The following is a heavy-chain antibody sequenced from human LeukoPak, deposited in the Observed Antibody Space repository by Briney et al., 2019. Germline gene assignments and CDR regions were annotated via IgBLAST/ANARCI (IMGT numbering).Heavy chain of an antibody. Sequence: PSETLSLTCTVSGGSISSYYWSWIRQPPGKGLEWIGYIYYSGSTNYNPSLKSRVTISVDTSKNQFSLKLSSVTAADTAVYYRATAKGSEYSSSSNWYFDLWGRGTLVTVSS. D-gene: IGHD6-6*01. CDR2: IYYSGST. J-gene: IGHJ2*01. CDR3: ATAKGSEYSSSSNWYFDL. CDR1: GGSISSYY. V-gene: IGHV4-59*01.